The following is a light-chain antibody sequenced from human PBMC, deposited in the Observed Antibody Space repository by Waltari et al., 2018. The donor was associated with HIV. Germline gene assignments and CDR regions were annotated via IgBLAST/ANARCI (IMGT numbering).Light chain of an antibody. Sequence: DIQLTQCPSFLSASVGDRVTITCRASQGITSYLAWYQQKPGKAPKLLIYAASTLQSGVPSRFSGSGSGTEFTLTISSLQPEDFATYYCQQLNSYLRTFGQGTRLEIK. V-gene: IGKV1-9*01. J-gene: IGKJ5*01. CDR2: AAS. CDR1: QGITSY. CDR3: QQLNSYLRT.